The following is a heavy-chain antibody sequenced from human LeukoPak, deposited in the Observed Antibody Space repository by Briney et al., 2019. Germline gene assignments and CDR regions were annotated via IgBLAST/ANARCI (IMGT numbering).Heavy chain of an antibody. V-gene: IGHV1-2*06. CDR2: INPNSGGT. CDR3: ARDDSRYYDSSGYRDY. D-gene: IGHD3-22*01. Sequence: ASVKVSCTASGYTFTGYYMHWVRQAPGQGLEWMGRINPNSGGTNYAQKFQGRVTMTRDTSISTAYMELSRLRSDDTAVYYCARDDSRYYDSSGYRDYWGQGTLVTVSS. J-gene: IGHJ4*02. CDR1: GYTFTGYY.